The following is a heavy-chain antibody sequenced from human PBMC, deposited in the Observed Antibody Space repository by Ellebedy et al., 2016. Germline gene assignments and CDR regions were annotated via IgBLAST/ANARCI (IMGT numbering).Heavy chain of an antibody. CDR1: GYSFTSNW. Sequence: GESLKIPCKASGYSFTSNWIGWVRQLPGKGLEWMGIVYPDDSDTNYSPSFQGRVTISADKSISTAYLQWRSLKASDTAMYYCAAAPTYSYGFHWGQGTLVTVSS. J-gene: IGHJ4*02. V-gene: IGHV5-51*01. D-gene: IGHD5-18*01. CDR3: AAAPTYSYGFH. CDR2: VYPDDSDT.